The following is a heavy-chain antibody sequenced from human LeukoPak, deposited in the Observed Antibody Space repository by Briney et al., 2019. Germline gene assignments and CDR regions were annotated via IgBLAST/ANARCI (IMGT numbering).Heavy chain of an antibody. J-gene: IGHJ6*03. V-gene: IGHV1-2*02. D-gene: IGHD4/OR15-4a*01. CDR1: GYTFTDYY. CDR3: ARGGRGSRDRLTYYYYYYMDV. Sequence: ASVKVSCKASGYTFTDYYVHWVRQAPGQGLEWMGWVNPNSGGTNYAQKFQGRVTMTRHTFISTAYMELSRLRSDDTAVYFCARGGRGSRDRLTYYYYYYMDVWGKGTTVTVSS. CDR2: VNPNSGGT.